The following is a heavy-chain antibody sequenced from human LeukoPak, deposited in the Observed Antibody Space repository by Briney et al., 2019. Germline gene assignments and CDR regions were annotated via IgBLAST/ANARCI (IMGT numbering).Heavy chain of an antibody. CDR2: FDPEDDEI. CDR1: EYTLTELS. Sequence: ASVNVSCKVFEYTLTELSMHWLRQAPGKGLEWMGGFDPEDDEIIYAQKFQGRITMTEDTSRDTAYMELSSLRSEDMAVYYCATLPDHYDSSLSGWGQGTLVTVSS. V-gene: IGHV1-24*01. CDR3: ATLPDHYDSSLSG. D-gene: IGHD3-22*01. J-gene: IGHJ4*02.